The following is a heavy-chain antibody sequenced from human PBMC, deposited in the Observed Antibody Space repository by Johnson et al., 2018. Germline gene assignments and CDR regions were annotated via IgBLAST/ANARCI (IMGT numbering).Heavy chain of an antibody. CDR1: GFTFSSYA. V-gene: IGHV3-30*04. D-gene: IGHD2-21*01. Sequence: QVQLVESGGGVVQPGRSLRLSCAASGFTFSSYAMHWVRQAPGKGLEWVAVISYDGSNKYYADSVKGRFTISRDNSKNTMYLQMNSLRAEETAVYYCARGKVGINYYYGMDVWGQGTTVTVSS. J-gene: IGHJ6*02. CDR3: ARGKVGINYYYGMDV. CDR2: ISYDGSNK.